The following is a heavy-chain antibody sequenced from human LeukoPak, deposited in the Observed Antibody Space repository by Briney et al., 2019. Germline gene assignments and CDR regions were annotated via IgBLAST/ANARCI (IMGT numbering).Heavy chain of an antibody. J-gene: IGHJ5*02. CDR3: ALHDGRDYLGRWFDP. V-gene: IGHV3-23*01. Sequence: SGGSLRLSCAASGFTIISYAMSWIRQAPGKGLEWVSTFSDTGGNTYYADSVKGRFTISIDNSKNTLYLQMNSLRADDTAVYYCALHDGRDYLGRWFDPWGQGTLVTVSS. CDR2: FSDTGGNT. CDR1: GFTIISYA. D-gene: IGHD1-26*01.